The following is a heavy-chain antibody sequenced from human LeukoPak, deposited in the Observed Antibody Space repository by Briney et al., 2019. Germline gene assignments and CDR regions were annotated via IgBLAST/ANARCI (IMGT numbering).Heavy chain of an antibody. Sequence: GGSLRLSCAASGFTFSSYSMNWVRQAPGKGLEWVSYISSISSTIYYADSVKGRFTISRDNAKNSLYLQMNSLRAKDTAVYYCARDRSNYYDSSGYYYYYYYYYMDVWGKGTTVTISS. CDR3: ARDRSNYYDSSGYYYYYYYYYMDV. J-gene: IGHJ6*03. D-gene: IGHD3-22*01. V-gene: IGHV3-48*01. CDR2: ISSISSTI. CDR1: GFTFSSYS.